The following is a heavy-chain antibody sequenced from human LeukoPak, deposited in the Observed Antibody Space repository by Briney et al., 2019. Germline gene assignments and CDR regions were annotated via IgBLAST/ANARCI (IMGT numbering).Heavy chain of an antibody. CDR2: IYYSGST. CDR1: GGSISSYY. V-gene: IGHV4-59*01. CDR3: VRDHYYDSSGYTFRH. D-gene: IGHD3-22*01. Sequence: SSETLSLTCTVSGGSISSYYWSWVRQPPGKALEWIGYIYYSGSTSYNPSLKSRVTISVDTSKNQFSLKLRSVTVADTAVYYCVRDHYYDSSGYTFRHWGQGTLVSVSS. J-gene: IGHJ1*01.